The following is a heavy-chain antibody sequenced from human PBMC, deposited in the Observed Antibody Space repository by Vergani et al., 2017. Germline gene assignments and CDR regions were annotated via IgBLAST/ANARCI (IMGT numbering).Heavy chain of an antibody. D-gene: IGHD3-22*01. CDR3: AREKYYYDSSGYYPDDAFDI. V-gene: IGHV3-48*01. Sequence: EVQLVESGGGLVQPGGSLRLSCAASGFTFSSYSMNWVRQAPGKGLEWVSYISSSSSTIYYADSVKGRFTISSDNAKNSLYLQMNSLRAEDTAVYYCAREKYYYDSSGYYPDDAFDIWGQGTMVTVSS. CDR2: ISSSSSTI. CDR1: GFTFSSYS. J-gene: IGHJ3*02.